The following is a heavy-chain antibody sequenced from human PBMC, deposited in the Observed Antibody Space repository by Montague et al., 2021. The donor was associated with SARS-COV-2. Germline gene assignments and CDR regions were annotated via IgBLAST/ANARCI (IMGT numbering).Heavy chain of an antibody. V-gene: IGHV3-21*01. CDR3: VSPLYSSGSLDY. CDR2: ISSSSSDK. J-gene: IGHJ4*02. CDR1: GFTFSPYS. Sequence: SLRLSCAASGFTFSPYSMNWVRQAPGKGLEWVSCISSSSSDKYYADSVKGRFTISRDNAKNSLYLQMNSLRAQDAAVYYCVSPLYSSGSLDYWGQGTLVTVSS. D-gene: IGHD6-19*01.